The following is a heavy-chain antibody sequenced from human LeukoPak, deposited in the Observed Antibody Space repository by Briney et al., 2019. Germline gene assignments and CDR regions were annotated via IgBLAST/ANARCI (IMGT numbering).Heavy chain of an antibody. J-gene: IGHJ6*03. CDR1: GFTLSSYS. D-gene: IGHD3-10*01. Sequence: GGSLRLSCPASGFTLSSYSMNWVRQAPGKGLEWVSSISSSSSYIYYADSVKGRFTISRDNAKNSLYLQMNSLRAEDTAVYYCARARLKLNYYMDVWGKGTTVTISS. CDR2: ISSSSSYI. V-gene: IGHV3-21*01. CDR3: ARARLKLNYYMDV.